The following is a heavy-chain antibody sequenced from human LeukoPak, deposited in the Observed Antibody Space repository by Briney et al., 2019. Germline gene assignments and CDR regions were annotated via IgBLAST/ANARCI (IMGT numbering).Heavy chain of an antibody. Sequence: SETLSLTCTVSGDSLSNGYYWGWIRQPPGKGLEWIGSIYHTGSTYYNPSLKSRVIISVDTSKNQFSLKLSSVTAADTAVYYCAGGRSGYGGNSGIASCDYWGQGTLVTVSS. CDR1: GDSLSNGYY. V-gene: IGHV4-38-2*02. CDR2: IYHTGST. CDR3: AGGRSGYGGNSGIASCDY. D-gene: IGHD4-23*01. J-gene: IGHJ4*02.